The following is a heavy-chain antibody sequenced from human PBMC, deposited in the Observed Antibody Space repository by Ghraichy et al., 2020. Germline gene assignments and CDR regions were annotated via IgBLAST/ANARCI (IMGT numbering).Heavy chain of an antibody. Sequence: SQTLSLTCAVYGGSFSGYYWSWIRQPPGKGLEWIVEINHSGGTNDNPYLKSRVTMSVDTSKNQFSLKLSSVTAADTAVYYCASVRSGRYQGVDYWGQGTLVAVSS. D-gene: IGHD1-26*01. V-gene: IGHV4-34*01. J-gene: IGHJ4*02. CDR3: ASVRSGRYQGVDY. CDR1: GGSFSGYY. CDR2: INHSGGT.